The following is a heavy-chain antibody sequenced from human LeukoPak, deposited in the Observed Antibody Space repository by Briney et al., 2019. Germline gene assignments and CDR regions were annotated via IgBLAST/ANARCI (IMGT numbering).Heavy chain of an antibody. D-gene: IGHD3-10*01. V-gene: IGHV3-7*04. CDR2: IKQDGSEK. J-gene: IGHJ4*02. CDR1: GFIFNNYW. Sequence: GGSLRLSCAASGFIFNNYWMTWARQAPGKGLEWVAHIKQDGSEKNYVDSVKGRFTIFRDNAKNSLYLQMNSLRAEDSAVYYCARAGRWDTSIDYWGQGTLVTVSS. CDR3: ARAGRWDTSIDY.